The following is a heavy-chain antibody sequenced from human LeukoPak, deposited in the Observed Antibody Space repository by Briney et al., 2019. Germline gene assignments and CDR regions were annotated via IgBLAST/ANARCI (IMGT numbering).Heavy chain of an antibody. V-gene: IGHV4-30-2*01. CDR2: IYHSGST. D-gene: IGHD1-14*01. J-gene: IGHJ4*02. Sequence: SETLSLTCAVSGGSISSGGYSWSWIRQPPGKGLEWIGYIYHSGSTYYNPSHKSRVTISVDRSKNQFSLKLSSVTAADTAVYYCARAGQYEPVDYWGQGTLVTVSS. CDR1: GGSISSGGYS. CDR3: ARAGQYEPVDY.